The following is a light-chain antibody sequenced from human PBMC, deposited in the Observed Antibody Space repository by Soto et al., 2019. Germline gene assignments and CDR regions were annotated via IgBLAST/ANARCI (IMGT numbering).Light chain of an antibody. CDR1: QSVSSSY. V-gene: IGKV3-20*01. J-gene: IGKJ5*01. CDR3: QQYGSSST. CDR2: GAS. Sequence: EIVLTQSPGILSLSPGERATLYCRASQSVSSSYLAWYQHKPGQAPRLLIYGASSRVTGIPDRFSGSGSRTDFTLTIRRLEPEDCAVYYWQQYGSSSTFRQPKRLEI.